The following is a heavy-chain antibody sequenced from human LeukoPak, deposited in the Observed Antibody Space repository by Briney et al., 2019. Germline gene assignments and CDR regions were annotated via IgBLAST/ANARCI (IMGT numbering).Heavy chain of an antibody. J-gene: IGHJ4*02. CDR3: ARDHGLPSGDPFDY. CDR1: GGTFSSYA. V-gene: IGHV1-69*05. CDR2: IIPIFGTA. Sequence: ASVKVSCKASGGTFSSYAISWVRQAPGQGLEWMGRIIPIFGTANYAQKFQGRVTITTDESTSTAYTELSSLRSEDTAVYYCARDHGLPSGDPFDYWGQGTLVTVSS. D-gene: IGHD3-10*01.